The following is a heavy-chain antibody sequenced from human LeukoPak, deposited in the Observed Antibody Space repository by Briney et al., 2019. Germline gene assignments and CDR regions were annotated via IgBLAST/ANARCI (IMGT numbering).Heavy chain of an antibody. Sequence: GGSLRLSCAASGFTFSSYSMNWVRQAPGKGLEWVSYISSSSSTIYYADSVKGRFTISRDNAKNSLYLQMNSLRAEDTAVYYCARTPDYFDSSVYYFDYWGQGTLVTVSS. V-gene: IGHV3-48*04. CDR2: ISSSSSTI. CDR1: GFTFSSYS. CDR3: ARTPDYFDSSVYYFDY. D-gene: IGHD3-22*01. J-gene: IGHJ4*02.